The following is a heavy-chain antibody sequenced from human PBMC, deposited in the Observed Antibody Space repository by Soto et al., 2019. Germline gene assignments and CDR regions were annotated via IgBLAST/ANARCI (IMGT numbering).Heavy chain of an antibody. V-gene: IGHV4-39*01. CDR1: CGSITSSGSA. J-gene: IGHJ4*02. CDR2: IYYSGST. D-gene: IGHD3-16*02. CDR3: ARQIYDFVWGTYRPFYFDY. Sequence: SETLSLTCNASCGSITSSGSAWGWIRQSPGKGLEWIGSIYYSGSTYYNPSLKSRVTISVDTSKNQFSLNLRSVTAADTAVYYCARQIYDFVWGTYRPFYFDYWGQGTLVTVSS.